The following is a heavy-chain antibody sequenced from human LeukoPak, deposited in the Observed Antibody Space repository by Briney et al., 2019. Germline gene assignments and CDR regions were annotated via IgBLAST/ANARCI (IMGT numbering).Heavy chain of an antibody. Sequence: PSETLSLTCAVYGESFSGYYWSWIRQPPGKGLEWIGEINHIGVTNYNPSLKSRVTISIDTSKNQFSLKLSSAAAADTAVYYCARADSMIRGVLDYWGQGTLVTVSS. CDR1: GESFSGYY. CDR3: ARADSMIRGVLDY. J-gene: IGHJ4*02. CDR2: INHIGVT. V-gene: IGHV4-34*01. D-gene: IGHD3-10*01.